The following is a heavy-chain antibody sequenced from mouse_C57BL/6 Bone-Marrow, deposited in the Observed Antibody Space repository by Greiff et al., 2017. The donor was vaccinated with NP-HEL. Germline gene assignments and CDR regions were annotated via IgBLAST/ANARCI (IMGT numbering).Heavy chain of an antibody. J-gene: IGHJ2*01. CDR2: INPNNGGT. V-gene: IGHV1-18*01. Sequence: EVQLQQSGPELVKPGASVKIPCKASGYTFTDYNMDWVKQSHGKSLEWIGDINPNNGGTIYNQKFKGKATLTVDKSSSTANMELRSLTSEDTAVYDCARWYYGSYFDYWGQGTTLTVSA. CDR3: ARWYYGSYFDY. CDR1: GYTFTDYN. D-gene: IGHD1-1*01.